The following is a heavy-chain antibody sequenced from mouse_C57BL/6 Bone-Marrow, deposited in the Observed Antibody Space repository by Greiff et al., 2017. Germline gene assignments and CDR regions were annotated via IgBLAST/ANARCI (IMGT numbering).Heavy chain of an antibody. CDR2: IHPSDSDT. Sequence: QVQLQQPGADLVKPGASVKVSCKASGYTFTSYWMHWVKQRPGQGLEWMGRIHPSDSDTNYNHKFKGKVTLTVDKSSSTAYMQRSSLTSEYSAVYYWSIAGTEADWGQGTLVTVSA. D-gene: IGHD4-1*01. CDR3: SIAGTEAD. CDR1: GYTFTSYW. V-gene: IGHV1-74*01. J-gene: IGHJ3*01.